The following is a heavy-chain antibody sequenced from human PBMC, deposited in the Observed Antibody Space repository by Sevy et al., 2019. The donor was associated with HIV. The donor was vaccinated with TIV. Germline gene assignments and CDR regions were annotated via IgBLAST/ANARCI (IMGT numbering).Heavy chain of an antibody. Sequence: GGSLRLSCAASGFIFSNYGMNWVRQAPGKGLEWVSSISSSGSYIYYGDSMKGRFTISRDNAKNSLFLQMNSLRAEDTAVYYCAREDYSNYYFYAMDVWGQGTMVTVSS. J-gene: IGHJ6*02. CDR2: ISSSGSYI. CDR3: AREDYSNYYFYAMDV. CDR1: GFIFSNYG. V-gene: IGHV3-21*01. D-gene: IGHD4-4*01.